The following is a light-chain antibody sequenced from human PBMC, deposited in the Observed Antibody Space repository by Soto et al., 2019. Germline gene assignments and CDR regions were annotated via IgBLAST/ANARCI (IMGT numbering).Light chain of an antibody. Sequence: EIVVTQSPGTLSLSPGERATLSCRASQIVSSNYLAWYQQSPGQAPRLLIYGASNRATGIPDRFSGSGSGTHFTLTISRLEPEDFAVYYCQQYGISPWTFRQETNVEIK. V-gene: IGKV3-20*01. CDR2: GAS. CDR3: QQYGISPWT. CDR1: QIVSSNY. J-gene: IGKJ1*01.